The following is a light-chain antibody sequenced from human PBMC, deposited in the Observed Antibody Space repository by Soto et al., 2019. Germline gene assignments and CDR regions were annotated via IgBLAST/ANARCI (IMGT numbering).Light chain of an antibody. CDR1: SSDIGSYNY. V-gene: IGLV2-14*03. Sequence: QSVLTQPASVSGSPGQSITISCTGTSSDIGSYNYVSWYQQLPGKVPKLMIYGVSNRPSGVSNRFSGSKSGNTASLTISGLQAEDEADYYCRSYTLSSTLVVFGGGTKVTVL. J-gene: IGLJ2*01. CDR2: GVS. CDR3: RSYTLSSTLVV.